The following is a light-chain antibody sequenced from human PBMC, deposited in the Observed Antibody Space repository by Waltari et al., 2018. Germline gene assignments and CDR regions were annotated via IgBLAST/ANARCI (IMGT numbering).Light chain of an antibody. CDR3: QQYGNSPPTT. J-gene: IGKJ4*01. CDR1: QSVSSNY. CDR2: DTS. Sequence: EIVLTQSPGTLSLSPGERATLSCKTSQSVSSNYLAWYLQKPGQAPRLLIYDTSKRASGIPDRFSGNGSGTDFALTISRLEPEDFALYYCQQYGNSPPTTFGGGTKVEIK. V-gene: IGKV3-20*01.